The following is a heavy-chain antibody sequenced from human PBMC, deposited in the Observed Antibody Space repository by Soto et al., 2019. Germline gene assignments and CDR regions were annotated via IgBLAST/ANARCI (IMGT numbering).Heavy chain of an antibody. CDR2: ISSSSSYI. D-gene: IGHD3-22*01. Sequence: PGGSLRLSCAASGFTFSSYSMNWVRQAPGKGLEWVSSISSSSSYIYYADSVKGRFTISRDNAKNSLYLQMNSLRAEDTAVYYCARHPISGYYGPWIGWGQGTLVTVS. CDR1: GFTFSSYS. V-gene: IGHV3-21*01. J-gene: IGHJ4*02. CDR3: ARHPISGYYGPWIG.